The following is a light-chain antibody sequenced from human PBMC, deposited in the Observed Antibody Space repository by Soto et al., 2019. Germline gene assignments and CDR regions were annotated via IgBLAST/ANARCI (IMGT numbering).Light chain of an antibody. V-gene: IGKV3-20*01. J-gene: IGKJ1*01. CDR2: RIY. CDR1: QSVSNNY. Sequence: EIVFRHSLGTLSLSPGERATLSCRASQSVSNNYLAWYQQKPGQAPRLLIHRIYIRAAGIPDRFTGSASGTDFTLTIIRLEPEDFAVYYCQQDDNCPQTFGQGTKVDIK. CDR3: QQDDNCPQT.